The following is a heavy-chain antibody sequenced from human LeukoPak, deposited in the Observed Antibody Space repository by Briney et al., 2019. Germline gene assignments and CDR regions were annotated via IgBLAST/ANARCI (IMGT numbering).Heavy chain of an antibody. CDR2: ISSSSSTI. D-gene: IGHD6-6*01. CDR1: GFTFTSYG. Sequence: GGTLRLSCAASGFTFTSYGMSWVRQAPGKGLEWVSYISSSSSTIYYANSVKGRFTISRDNAKNSLYLQMNSLRAEDTAVYYCARVRIAARPSDYWGQGTLVTVSS. CDR3: ARVRIAARPSDY. J-gene: IGHJ4*02. V-gene: IGHV3-48*01.